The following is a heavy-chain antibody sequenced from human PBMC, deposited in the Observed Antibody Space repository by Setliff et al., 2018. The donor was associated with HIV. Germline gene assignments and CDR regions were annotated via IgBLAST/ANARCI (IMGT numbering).Heavy chain of an antibody. J-gene: IGHJ6*02. V-gene: IGHV3-30*02. D-gene: IGHD2-15*01. CDR2: IRYDGSQK. CDR1: GFTFSNHW. CDR3: AKDVCSGAYCYAYYYYGMDV. Sequence: PGGSLRLSCAASGFTFSNHWMYWVRQAPGKGLEWVAFIRYDGSQKYYVDSVKGRFTISRDNSKNTLYLQMNSLRVEDTAVYYCAKDVCSGAYCYAYYYYGMDVWGQGTMVTVSS.